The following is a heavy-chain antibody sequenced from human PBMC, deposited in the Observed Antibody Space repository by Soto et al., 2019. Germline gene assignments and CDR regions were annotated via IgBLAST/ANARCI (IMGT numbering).Heavy chain of an antibody. V-gene: IGHV3-33*01. Sequence: QVQLVESGGGVVQPGRSLRLSCAASGFTFSSYGMHWVRQAPGKGLEWVAVIWFDGSNKFYADSLKGRFTISRDNSKNTVSLQMKSLRDEDSAAYYCATTGPSWGQGTLVTVSS. CDR1: GFTFSSYG. J-gene: IGHJ5*02. CDR3: ATTGPS. CDR2: IWFDGSNK.